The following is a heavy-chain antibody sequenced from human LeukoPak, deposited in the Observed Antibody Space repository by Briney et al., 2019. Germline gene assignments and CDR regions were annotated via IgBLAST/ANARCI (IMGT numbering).Heavy chain of an antibody. CDR3: ARDSCSSTSCYSQYYYYGMDV. V-gene: IGHV3-48*01. CDR2: IGSSSSTI. D-gene: IGHD2-2*01. Sequence: GGSLRLSCAASGFTFSSYSMNWVRQAPGKGLEWVSYIGSSSSTIYYADSVKGRFTISRDNAKNSLYLQMNSLRAEDTAVYYCARDSCSSTSCYSQYYYYGMDVWGQGTTVTVSS. CDR1: GFTFSSYS. J-gene: IGHJ6*02.